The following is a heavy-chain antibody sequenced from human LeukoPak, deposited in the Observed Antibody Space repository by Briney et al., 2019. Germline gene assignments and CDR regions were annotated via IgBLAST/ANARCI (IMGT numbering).Heavy chain of an antibody. Sequence: SETLSLTCTVSGGSISSYYWSWIRQPPGKGLEWIGYIYYSGSTNYNPSLKSRVTISVDTSKNQFSLKLSSVTAADTAVYYCARGGDRTLFDYWGQGILVTVSS. D-gene: IGHD3-16*01. J-gene: IGHJ4*02. CDR2: IYYSGST. V-gene: IGHV4-59*01. CDR1: GGSISSYY. CDR3: ARGGDRTLFDY.